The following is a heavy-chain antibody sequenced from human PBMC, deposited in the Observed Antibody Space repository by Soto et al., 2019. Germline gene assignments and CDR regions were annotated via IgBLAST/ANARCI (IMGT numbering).Heavy chain of an antibody. V-gene: IGHV3-23*01. J-gene: IGHJ6*02. Sequence: EGSMRLSCAASGFTFSSYAMSWVRQAPGKGLEWVSAISGSGGSTYYADSMKGRFTISRDNSKNTLYLQMNSLRAEDTAVYYCAKGRYSSSGLQNYYYYYGMDVWGQGTTVTVSS. D-gene: IGHD6-13*01. CDR2: ISGSGGST. CDR3: AKGRYSSSGLQNYYYYYGMDV. CDR1: GFTFSSYA.